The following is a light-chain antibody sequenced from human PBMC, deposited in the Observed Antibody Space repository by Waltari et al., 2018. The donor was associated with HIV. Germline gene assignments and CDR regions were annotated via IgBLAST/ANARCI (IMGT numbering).Light chain of an antibody. V-gene: IGLV3-1*01. J-gene: IGLJ2*01. CDR1: KLGDKY. Sequence: SYELTQPPSVSVSPGQTASINCSGDKLGDKYACWNQQKSGQSTVLVIYGDTQRSSGIPDRFSGSNSVNTATLTISGTQTMDEADYYCQAWDSSTAVFGGGTKLTVL. CDR2: GDT. CDR3: QAWDSSTAV.